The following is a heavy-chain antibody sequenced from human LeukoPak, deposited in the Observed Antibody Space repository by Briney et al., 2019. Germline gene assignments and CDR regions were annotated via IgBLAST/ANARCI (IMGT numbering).Heavy chain of an antibody. CDR1: GGSISSSSYY. CDR3: AAETLLVGASDY. Sequence: SETLSLTCTVSGGSISSSSYYWGWIRQPPGKGLEWIGSIYYSGSTYYNPSLESRVTISVDTSKNQFSLKLSSVTAADTAVYYCAAETLLVGASDYWGQGTLVTVSS. CDR2: IYYSGST. J-gene: IGHJ4*02. V-gene: IGHV4-39*01. D-gene: IGHD1-26*01.